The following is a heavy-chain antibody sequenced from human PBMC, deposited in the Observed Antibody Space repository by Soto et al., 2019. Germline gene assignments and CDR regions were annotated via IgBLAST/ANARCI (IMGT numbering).Heavy chain of an antibody. CDR2: TDYSGNT. J-gene: IGHJ4*02. Sequence: QVQLQESGPGLVRPSETLSLTCTVSSDSISSYYWIWIRQSPGKGLAWIGYTDYSGNTNYNPSLKSGVTISGDTSNNQFSLRLSSVTAADTAVYYCARSVGDPLYCLDYWGQGTLVTVSS. D-gene: IGHD1-26*01. CDR3: ARSVGDPLYCLDY. V-gene: IGHV4-59*08. CDR1: SDSISSYY.